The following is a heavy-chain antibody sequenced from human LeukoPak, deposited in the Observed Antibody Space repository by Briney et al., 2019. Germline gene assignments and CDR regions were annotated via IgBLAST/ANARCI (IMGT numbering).Heavy chain of an antibody. Sequence: GGSLRLSCAASGFTFSSYAMSWVRQAPGKGLEWVSAVSGSGGSTYYADSVKGRFTISRDNSKNTLYLQMNSLRAEDTAVYYCAKRSLSSSSYFDYWGQGTLVTVSS. V-gene: IGHV3-23*01. J-gene: IGHJ4*02. CDR1: GFTFSSYA. CDR2: VSGSGGST. D-gene: IGHD6-6*01. CDR3: AKRSLSSSSYFDY.